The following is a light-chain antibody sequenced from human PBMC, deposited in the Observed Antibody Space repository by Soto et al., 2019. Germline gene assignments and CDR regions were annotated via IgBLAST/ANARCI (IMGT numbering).Light chain of an antibody. CDR2: ATS. CDR3: QQANSVPWT. J-gene: IGKJ1*01. Sequence: IQMTQSPSSVSASVGDRVILTCRASQRISSWLAWYHQRPGKAPKLLIYATSTLETGVPSRFSGSGSGRDFTLTTSSLQPEDLGTYFCQQANSVPWTFGQGTKVDIK. CDR1: QRISSW. V-gene: IGKV1-12*01.